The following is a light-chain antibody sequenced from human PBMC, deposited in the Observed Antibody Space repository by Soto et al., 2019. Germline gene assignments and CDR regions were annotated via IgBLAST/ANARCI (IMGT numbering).Light chain of an antibody. J-gene: IGKJ1*01. CDR1: ESIDSW. CDR2: KAS. V-gene: IGKV1-5*03. CDR3: QQYNSYRA. Sequence: EIQMTQSTSTLSASVGDRVTITCRASESIDSWLAWHQQKPGRAPKLLISKASSLESGVPSRFSGSGFGTEFTLTISSLQPDDFATYYCQQYNSYRAFGQGTKVDIK.